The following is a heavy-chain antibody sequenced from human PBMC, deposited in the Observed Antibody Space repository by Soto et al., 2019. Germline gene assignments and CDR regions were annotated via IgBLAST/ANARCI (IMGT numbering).Heavy chain of an antibody. J-gene: IGHJ6*02. CDR3: ARDMAWEVPAYPYYYYGMDV. CDR1: GDTFTSYG. CDR2: ISAYDGNT. D-gene: IGHD2-2*01. Sequence: GASVKVSCKASGDTFTSYGISWVRRAPGQGLEWMGWISAYDGNTNYAQKLQGRVTMTTDTSTSTAYMELRSLASDDTALYYSARDMAWEVPAYPYYYYGMDVWGQGTTVTVSS. V-gene: IGHV1-18*01.